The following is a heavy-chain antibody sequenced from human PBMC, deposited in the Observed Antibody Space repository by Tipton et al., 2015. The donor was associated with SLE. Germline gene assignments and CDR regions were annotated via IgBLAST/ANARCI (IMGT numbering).Heavy chain of an antibody. CDR2: IYYSGST. CDR3: ARWGSFYYCMDV. J-gene: IGHJ6*03. D-gene: IGHD3-16*02. V-gene: IGHV4-59*12. Sequence: PGLVKPSETLSLTCTVSGDSISSYYWSWIRQPPGKGLEWIGYIYYSGSTYYNPSLKSRVTISVDTSTNQFSLKLNSVTAADTAVYYCARWGSFYYCMDVWGKGTTVTVSS. CDR1: GDSISSYY.